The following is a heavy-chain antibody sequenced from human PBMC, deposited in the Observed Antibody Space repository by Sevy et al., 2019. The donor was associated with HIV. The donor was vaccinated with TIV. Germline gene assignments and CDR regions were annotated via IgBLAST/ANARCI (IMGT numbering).Heavy chain of an antibody. CDR1: GFTFTSYG. V-gene: IGHV3-30*18. Sequence: GGSLRLSCEVSGFTFTSYGMHWVRQAPGKGLEWVAFISYEGSHKYFADSVKGRFTISRDNSKDTLYLQMNTLRAEDTAVYYCAKDLGVFSNGGSSDFDYWGQGTLVTVSS. J-gene: IGHJ4*02. D-gene: IGHD2-15*01. CDR3: AKDLGVFSNGGSSDFDY. CDR2: ISYEGSHK.